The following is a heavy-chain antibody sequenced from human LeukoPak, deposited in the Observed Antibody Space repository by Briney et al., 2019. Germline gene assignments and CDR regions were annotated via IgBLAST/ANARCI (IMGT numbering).Heavy chain of an antibody. Sequence: PGGSLRLSCAASGFIFSNFAMNWVRQAPGKGLEWVSYISSDSDTIYFAASVKGRFTISRDNSKNTLYLQMNSLRAEDTAVYYCAATPAAMFYWGQGTLVTVSS. D-gene: IGHD2-2*01. J-gene: IGHJ4*02. CDR3: AATPAAMFY. CDR1: GFIFSNFA. V-gene: IGHV3-48*01. CDR2: ISSDSDTI.